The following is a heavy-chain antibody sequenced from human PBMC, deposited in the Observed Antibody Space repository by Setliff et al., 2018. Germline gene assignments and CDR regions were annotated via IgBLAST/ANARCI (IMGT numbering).Heavy chain of an antibody. D-gene: IGHD3-22*01. CDR1: GYTFTTYG. Sequence: ASVKVSCKASGYTFTTYGVHWVRQAPGQRLEWMGWINAGNGNTKYSQKFQGRVTITRDTSASTAYMELSSLRSEDTAVYYCARDKGYDSSGYYFYYYYYMDVWGKGTTVTVSS. CDR2: INAGNGNT. CDR3: ARDKGYDSSGYYFYYYYYMDV. V-gene: IGHV1-3*01. J-gene: IGHJ6*03.